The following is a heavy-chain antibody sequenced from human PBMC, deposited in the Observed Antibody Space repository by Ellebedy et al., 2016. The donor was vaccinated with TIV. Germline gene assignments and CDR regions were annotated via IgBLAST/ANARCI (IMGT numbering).Heavy chain of an antibody. CDR1: EFTINNHW. D-gene: IGHD3-10*01. CDR3: AKDEGSGTWHY. CDR2: LMSDGRNT. Sequence: GESLKISCVASEFTINNHWMHWVRQAPGKGLIWVSRLMSDGRNTTYADSVKGRFTISRDNAKNTLYLQMHSLRAEDAAVYYCAKDEGSGTWHYWGQGTLVTVSS. J-gene: IGHJ4*02. V-gene: IGHV3-74*01.